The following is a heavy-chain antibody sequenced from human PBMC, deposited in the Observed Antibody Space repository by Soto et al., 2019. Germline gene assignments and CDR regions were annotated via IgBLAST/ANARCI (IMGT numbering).Heavy chain of an antibody. CDR3: VGDHSWAFDK. J-gene: IGHJ4*02. Sequence: EVQLVESGGGLVQPGGSLRLSCAASGFIFSSYSVNWVRQAPGKGLEWLSYIGTSSATTSYADSVKGRFTISRDNAKNSLYLQLNSLRDEDTALYFCVGDHSWAFDKWGQGALVTVSS. CDR2: IGTSSATT. CDR1: GFIFSSYS. D-gene: IGHD3-16*01. V-gene: IGHV3-48*02.